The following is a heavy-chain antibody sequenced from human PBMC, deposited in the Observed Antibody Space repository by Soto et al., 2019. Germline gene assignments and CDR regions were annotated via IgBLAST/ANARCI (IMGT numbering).Heavy chain of an antibody. CDR1: GFSFSNTG. J-gene: IGHJ5*02. V-gene: IGHV3-30*03. Sequence: LRLSCVASGFSFSNTGMHWVRQAPGKGLEWVAVISFDGTNRNYAESVKGRFTVSRDNLKNSLYLQINSLTPEDTAVYYCARDVSPHMNPSWFDPWGQGTLVTVSS. CDR3: ARDVSPHMNPSWFDP. CDR2: ISFDGTNR.